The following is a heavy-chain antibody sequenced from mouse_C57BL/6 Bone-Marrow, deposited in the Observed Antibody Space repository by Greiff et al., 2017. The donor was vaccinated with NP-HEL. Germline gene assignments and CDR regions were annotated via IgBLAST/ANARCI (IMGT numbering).Heavy chain of an antibody. CDR2: IYPRSGNT. Sequence: QVQLQQSGAELARPGASVKLSCKASGYTFTSYGISWVKQRTGQGLEWIGEIYPRSGNTYYTEKFKGKATLTADKSSSTAYMELRSLTSEDSAVYFCARLKTGTRYFDVWGTGTTVTVSS. CDR3: ARLKTGTRYFDV. V-gene: IGHV1-81*01. D-gene: IGHD4-1*01. J-gene: IGHJ1*03. CDR1: GYTFTSYG.